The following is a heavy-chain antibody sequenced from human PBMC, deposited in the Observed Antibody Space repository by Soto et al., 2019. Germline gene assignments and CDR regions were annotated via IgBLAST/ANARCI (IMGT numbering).Heavy chain of an antibody. CDR2: ISAYDGKT. Sequence: ASVKVSCKTSGYTFNTYGINWVRQAPGQGLELMGWISAYDGKTTYAEKFQGRVTMTTDTSTSTAYMELRSLRSDDTAVYYCARDPHEFWTSYWFDPWGQGTPVTVSS. J-gene: IGHJ5*02. D-gene: IGHD3-3*01. CDR3: ARDPHEFWTSYWFDP. V-gene: IGHV1-18*01. CDR1: GYTFNTYG.